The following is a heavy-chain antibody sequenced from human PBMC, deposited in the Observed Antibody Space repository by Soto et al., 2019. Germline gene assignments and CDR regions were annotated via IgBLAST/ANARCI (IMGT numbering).Heavy chain of an antibody. CDR1: GGGNLRDYR. Sequence: QVQLVQSGAEMKKPGSSVQVSCKASGGGNLRDYRTTWVRQAPGQGLEWMGGIIPKLGSANYAQNLQGRVTITADASTGTVNMELRSLRSEDTAVYYCARGDDGYNFGAVYWGQGTPVTVSS. V-gene: IGHV1-69*01. D-gene: IGHD5-12*01. J-gene: IGHJ4*02. CDR2: IIPKLGSA. CDR3: ARGDDGYNFGAVY.